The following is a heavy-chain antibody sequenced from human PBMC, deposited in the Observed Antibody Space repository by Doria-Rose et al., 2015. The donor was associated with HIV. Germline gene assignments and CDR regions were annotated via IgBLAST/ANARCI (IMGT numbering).Heavy chain of an antibody. CDR2: INHSGST. J-gene: IGHJ6*02. V-gene: IGHV4-34*01. D-gene: IGHD1-1*01. CDR3: ARGLLRGGWNDVDYYYGMDV. CDR1: GGSFSGYY. Sequence: QVQLQQWGAGLVKPLETLSLTCAVSGGSFSGYYWSWIRQPPGKGLEWIGEINHSGSTNYKTSLKSRVTISLDTSKNLLYLKLSSVTAADTAVYYCARGLLRGGWNDVDYYYGMDVWGQGTTVTVSS.